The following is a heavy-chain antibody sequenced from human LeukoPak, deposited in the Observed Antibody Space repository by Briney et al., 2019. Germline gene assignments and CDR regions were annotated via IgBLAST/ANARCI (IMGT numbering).Heavy chain of an antibody. CDR3: TTYAAARPDYFHY. CDR2: IKSQTSGGPI. D-gene: IGHD6-6*01. V-gene: IGHV3-15*01. J-gene: IGHJ4*02. Sequence: GGSLRLSCAASGFTFSSYWMSWVRQAPGEGLEWVGRIKSQTSGGPIDYAAPVKGRFTISRDDSKNTLYLQMDGLQSEDTAVYYCTTYAAARPDYFHYWGQGTLVTVSS. CDR1: GFTFSSYW.